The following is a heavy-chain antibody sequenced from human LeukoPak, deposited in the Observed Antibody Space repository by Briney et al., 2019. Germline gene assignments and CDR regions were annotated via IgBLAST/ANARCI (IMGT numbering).Heavy chain of an antibody. J-gene: IGHJ4*02. CDR2: IYTSEST. V-gene: IGHV4-4*07. CDR1: GGAIISYY. D-gene: IGHD6-13*01. Sequence: AETLSLTCTVSGGAIISYYWSCIRQPAGKGLEWIWRIYTSESTNYNPSLKSRVTMSVDTSKNQFSLKLSSVTAADTAVYYCARSSSSWYYFGYWGQGTWSPSPQ. CDR3: ARSSSSWYYFGY.